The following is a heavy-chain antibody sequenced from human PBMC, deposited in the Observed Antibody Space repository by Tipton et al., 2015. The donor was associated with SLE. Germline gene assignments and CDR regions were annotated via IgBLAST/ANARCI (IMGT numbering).Heavy chain of an antibody. V-gene: IGHV1-46*01. J-gene: IGHJ4*02. Sequence: QSGAEVKKPGASVKLSCKASGYTFTRYYMHWVRQAPGQGLEWMGLINPTVDTTRYTQQFQGRITMTRDTSTSTVYMELNSLRSEDTAVYYCAREGTGSYGSCFDYWGQGALVTVSS. D-gene: IGHD3-10*01. CDR3: AREGTGSYGSCFDY. CDR2: INPTVDTT. CDR1: GYTFTRYY.